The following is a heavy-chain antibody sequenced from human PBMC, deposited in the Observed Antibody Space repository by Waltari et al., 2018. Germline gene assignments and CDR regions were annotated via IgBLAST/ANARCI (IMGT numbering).Heavy chain of an antibody. CDR1: GGSISRGGYY. Sequence: QVQLQESGPGLVKPSQTLSLTCTVSGGSISRGGYYWSWIRQHPGKGLEWIGYIYYSGSTYYNPSLKSRVTISVDTSKNQFSLKLSSVTAADTAVYYCARGRSSGYYDSSGYYNYWGQGTLVTVSS. V-gene: IGHV4-31*03. CDR2: IYYSGST. J-gene: IGHJ4*02. D-gene: IGHD3-22*01. CDR3: ARGRSSGYYDSSGYYNY.